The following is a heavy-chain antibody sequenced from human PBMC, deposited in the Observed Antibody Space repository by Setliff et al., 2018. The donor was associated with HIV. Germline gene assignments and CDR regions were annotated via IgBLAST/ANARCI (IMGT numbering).Heavy chain of an antibody. D-gene: IGHD3-10*01. Sequence: GGSLRLSCAVSGFTFSNYWMHWVRQVPGKGLEWVSRINNDGSTIDYADSVKGRFTISRDNAKNTLYLQMTSLRADDTAVYYCARDVPISFSGSYLNYWGQGTLVTVSS. CDR1: GFTFSNYW. V-gene: IGHV3-74*01. J-gene: IGHJ4*02. CDR3: ARDVPISFSGSYLNY. CDR2: INNDGSTI.